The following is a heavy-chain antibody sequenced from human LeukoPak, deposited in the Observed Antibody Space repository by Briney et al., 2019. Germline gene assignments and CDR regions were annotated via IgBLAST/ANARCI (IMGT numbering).Heavy chain of an antibody. Sequence: GGSLRLSCAVSGFTFSSYRMNSVRQAPGMGLEWVSYISSSSSITYYADSVKGRFTISRDNAKNSLYLQMDSLRDEDTAVYYCARSGYSGYEFDHWGQGTRVTVSS. CDR1: GFTFSSYR. J-gene: IGHJ4*02. CDR2: ISSSSSIT. V-gene: IGHV3-48*02. D-gene: IGHD5-12*01. CDR3: ARSGYSGYEFDH.